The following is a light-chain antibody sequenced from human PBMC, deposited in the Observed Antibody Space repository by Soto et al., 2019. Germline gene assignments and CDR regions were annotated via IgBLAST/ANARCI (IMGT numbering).Light chain of an antibody. CDR1: SSKNGAGYD. Sequence: QSVLTQPPSVSGAPGQRVTISCTGSSSKNGAGYDVHWYQQLPGTAPKLLIYRNSNRPSGVPDRFSGSKSGTSASLAITGLQAEDEADYYCQSYDSSLSGWVFGGGTKVTVL. CDR3: QSYDSSLSGWV. J-gene: IGLJ3*02. V-gene: IGLV1-40*01. CDR2: RNS.